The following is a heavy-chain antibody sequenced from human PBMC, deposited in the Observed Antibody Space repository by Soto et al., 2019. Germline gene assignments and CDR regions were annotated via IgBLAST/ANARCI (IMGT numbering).Heavy chain of an antibody. Sequence: SETLSLTCTVSGGSISSGGYYWSWIRQHPGKGLEWIGYIYYSGSTYYNPSLKSRVTISVDTSKNQFSLKLSSVTAADTAVYYCARDCGGDCYAGGTEYYYDGMDVWGQGTTVTVSS. CDR2: IYYSGST. V-gene: IGHV4-31*03. CDR1: GGSISSGGYY. CDR3: ARDCGGDCYAGGTEYYYDGMDV. D-gene: IGHD2-21*02. J-gene: IGHJ6*02.